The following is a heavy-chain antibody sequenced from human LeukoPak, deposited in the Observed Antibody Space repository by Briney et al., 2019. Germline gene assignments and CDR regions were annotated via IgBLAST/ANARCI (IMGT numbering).Heavy chain of an antibody. CDR1: GYTFTGYY. Sequence: GASVKVSCKASGYTFTGYYMHWVRQAPGQGLEWMGWINPNSGGTNYAQKFQGRVTMTRDTSISTAYMELSRLRSDDTAVYYCARGCSAGTPHNWFDPWGQGTLVTVSS. D-gene: IGHD6-13*01. CDR3: ARGCSAGTPHNWFDP. J-gene: IGHJ5*02. V-gene: IGHV1-2*02. CDR2: INPNSGGT.